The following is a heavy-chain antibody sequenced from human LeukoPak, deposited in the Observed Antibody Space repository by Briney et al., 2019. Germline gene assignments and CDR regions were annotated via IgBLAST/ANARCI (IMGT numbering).Heavy chain of an antibody. CDR1: GGTFSSYA. V-gene: IGHV1-69*01. CDR3: ARDYDSSGPLDY. CDR2: IIPIFGTA. Sequence: SSVKVSCKASGGTFSSYAISWVRQAPGQGLEWMGGIIPIFGTANYAQKFQGRVTITADESTSTAYMELSSLRSEDTAVYYCARDYDSSGPLDYWGQRTLVTVSS. D-gene: IGHD3-22*01. J-gene: IGHJ4*02.